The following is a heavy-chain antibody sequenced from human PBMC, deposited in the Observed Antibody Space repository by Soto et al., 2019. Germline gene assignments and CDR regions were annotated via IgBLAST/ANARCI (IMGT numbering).Heavy chain of an antibody. D-gene: IGHD2-15*01. CDR1: GYNFTNFD. V-gene: IGHV1-8*01. Sequence: EASVKVSCKTSGYNFTNFDINCVRQAPGRVLVWMGWMNPSSGETGSAQNFQGRVTMTRDISTRTFFMQLTSLRSEDTAIYYCARLAEYCNGIKCYSNFDFWGRGTQVTVS. CDR3: ARLAEYCNGIKCYSNFDF. CDR2: MNPSSGET. J-gene: IGHJ4*01.